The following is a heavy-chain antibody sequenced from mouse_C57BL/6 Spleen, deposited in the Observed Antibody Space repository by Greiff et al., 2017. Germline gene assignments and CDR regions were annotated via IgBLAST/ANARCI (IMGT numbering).Heavy chain of an antibody. V-gene: IGHV1-18*01. CDR1: GYTFTDYN. J-gene: IGHJ2*01. D-gene: IGHD1-1*01. CDR3: ARGHYGSSPYFDY. Sequence: VQLQQPGPELVKPGASVKIPCKASGYTFTDYNMDWVKQSHGKSLEWIGDINPNNGGTIYNQKFKGKATLTVDKSSSTAYMALRSLTSEDTAVYYCARGHYGSSPYFDYWGQGTTLTVSS. CDR2: INPNNGGT.